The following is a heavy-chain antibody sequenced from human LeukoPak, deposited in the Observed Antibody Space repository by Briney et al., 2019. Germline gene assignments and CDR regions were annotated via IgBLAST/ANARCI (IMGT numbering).Heavy chain of an antibody. J-gene: IGHJ4*02. Sequence: PSETLSLTCTVSSGSISSSSYYWGWIRQPPGKGLEWIGSFLYSGSTYYNPSLKSRVTISVDTSKNQFSLKLSSVTAADTAVYYCARLDYYYDSSGYSYYFDYWGQGTLVTVSS. CDR3: ARLDYYYDSSGYSYYFDY. CDR1: SGSISSSSYY. CDR2: FLYSGST. D-gene: IGHD3-22*01. V-gene: IGHV4-39*01.